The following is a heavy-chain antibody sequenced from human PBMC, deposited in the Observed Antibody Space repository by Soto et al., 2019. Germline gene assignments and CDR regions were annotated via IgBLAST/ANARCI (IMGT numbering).Heavy chain of an antibody. D-gene: IGHD2-21*01. V-gene: IGHV3-66*01. CDR3: AREAIIVIAAPEYYFDY. Sequence: GGSLRLSCAASGFDVSNTDMSWVRQAPGKGLEWVSVIYSGGYTNYADSVKGRFIVSRGSPKNTLYLQMDSLRAEDTAVYYCAREAIIVIAAPEYYFDYWGQGTLVTVSS. CDR2: IYSGGYT. J-gene: IGHJ4*02. CDR1: GFDVSNTD.